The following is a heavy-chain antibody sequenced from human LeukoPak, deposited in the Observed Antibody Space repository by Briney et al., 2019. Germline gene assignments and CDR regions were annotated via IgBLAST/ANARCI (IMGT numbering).Heavy chain of an antibody. CDR1: GGSFSGYY. J-gene: IGHJ4*02. D-gene: IGHD4-23*01. CDR3: EGGGNGAWDY. V-gene: IGHV4-34*01. Sequence: SETLSLTCAVYGGSFSGYYRSWIRQPPGKGLEWIGEINHSGSTNYNPSLKSRVTISVDTSKNQFSLKLSSVTAADTAVYYCEGGGNGAWDYWGQGTLVTVSS. CDR2: INHSGST.